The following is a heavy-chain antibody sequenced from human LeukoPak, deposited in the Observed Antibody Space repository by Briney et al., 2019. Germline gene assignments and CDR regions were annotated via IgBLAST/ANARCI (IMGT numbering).Heavy chain of an antibody. Sequence: PGGSLRLSCAASGFTFSNYGMHWVRQAPGKGLEYVSAISSNGGSTYYANSVKGRFTISRDNSKNTLYLQMGSLRAEDMAVYYCARGRGSYYYFDYWGQGTLVTVSS. V-gene: IGHV3-64*01. CDR3: ARGRGSYYYFDY. D-gene: IGHD1-26*01. CDR2: ISSNGGST. CDR1: GFTFSNYG. J-gene: IGHJ4*02.